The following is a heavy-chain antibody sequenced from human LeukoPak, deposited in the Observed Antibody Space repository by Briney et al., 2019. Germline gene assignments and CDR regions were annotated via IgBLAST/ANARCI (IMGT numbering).Heavy chain of an antibody. V-gene: IGHV3-21*01. CDR3: ARGALTGGFDY. D-gene: IGHD7-27*01. CDR2: ISSSSSHI. J-gene: IGHJ4*02. CDR1: GFTFSSYS. Sequence: GGSLRLSCAASGFTFSSYSMNWVRQAPGKGLEWVSSISSSSSHIYYADSLKGRFTISRDNAKNSLYLQMNSLRAEDTAVYHCARGALTGGFDYWSQGTLVTVSS.